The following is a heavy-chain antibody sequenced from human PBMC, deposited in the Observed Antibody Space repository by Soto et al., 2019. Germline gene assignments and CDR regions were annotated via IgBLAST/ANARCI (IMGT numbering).Heavy chain of an antibody. V-gene: IGHV1-58*01. CDR1: GFTFTSSA. CDR3: ARGSGWFGGMSYYMDV. CDR2: IVVGSGNT. Sequence: SVKVSCKASGFTFTSSAVQWVRQARGQRLEWIGWIVVGSGNTNYAQKFQGRVTITADKSTSTAYMELSSLRSEDTAVYYCARGSGWFGGMSYYMDVWGKGTTVTVSS. J-gene: IGHJ6*03. D-gene: IGHD6-19*01.